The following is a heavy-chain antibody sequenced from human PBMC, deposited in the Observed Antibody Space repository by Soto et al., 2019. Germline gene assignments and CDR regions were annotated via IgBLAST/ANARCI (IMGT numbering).Heavy chain of an antibody. CDR2: NSGSADST. D-gene: IGHD6-19*01. J-gene: IGHJ4*02. V-gene: IGHV3-23*01. CDR3: AKQSGWYSDPIGY. CDR1: GFTFSSYA. Sequence: LRLSCAASGFTFSSYAMSWVRQAPGKGLEWVSANSGSADSTYYADSVKVRFTISRDNPKNTLYLQMNSLGAADTAVYYCAKQSGWYSDPIGYWGQGALVTVS.